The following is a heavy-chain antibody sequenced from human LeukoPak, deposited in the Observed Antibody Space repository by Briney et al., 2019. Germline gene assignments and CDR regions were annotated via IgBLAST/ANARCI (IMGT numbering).Heavy chain of an antibody. CDR1: GGTFSSCA. V-gene: IGHV1-69*05. J-gene: IGHJ6*03. Sequence: GASVKVSCKASGGTFSSCAISWVRQAPGQGLKWMGGIIPIFGTANYAQKFQGRVTITTDESTSTAYMELSSLRSEDTAVYYCARGRYYYYYYMDVWGKGTKVTVSS. CDR2: IIPIFGTA. CDR3: ARGRYYYYYYMDV.